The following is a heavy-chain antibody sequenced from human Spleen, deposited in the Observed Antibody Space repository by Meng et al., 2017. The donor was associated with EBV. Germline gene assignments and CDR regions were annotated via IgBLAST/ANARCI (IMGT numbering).Heavy chain of an antibody. CDR2: IKEDGTIT. CDR3: ARDPFVQQLG. J-gene: IGHJ4*02. CDR1: AFTLRRNW. V-gene: IGHV3-74*01. D-gene: IGHD6-13*01. Sequence: GASLVRPGGSLELSSPASAFTLRRNWMHWVRQPPGKGPLWVSRIKEDGTITNYADSVKGRFTISRDNAKNTLYLQMNSLRAEDTAVYYCARDPFVQQLGWGQGTLVTVSS.